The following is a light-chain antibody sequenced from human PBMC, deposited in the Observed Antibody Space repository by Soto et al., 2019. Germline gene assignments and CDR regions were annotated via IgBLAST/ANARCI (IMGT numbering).Light chain of an antibody. CDR2: AAS. Sequence: DILMTQSPSSLSVSVGDGATITCRASQSISSYVSWYQQKPGKAPKLLIYAASRLESGVPFRCSGSRTGIDFTLTISSLQPEDFATYYRQQSYSRMTFGQGTKVDIK. CDR3: QQSYSRMT. V-gene: IGKV1-39*01. CDR1: QSISSY. J-gene: IGKJ1*01.